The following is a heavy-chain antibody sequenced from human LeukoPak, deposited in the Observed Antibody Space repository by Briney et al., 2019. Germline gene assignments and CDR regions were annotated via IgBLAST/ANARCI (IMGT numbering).Heavy chain of an antibody. CDR2: ISWNSGNK. V-gene: IGHV3-9*03. CDR1: GFTFDDYA. Sequence: GGSLRLSCAASGFTFDDYAMHWVRQAPGKGLGWVSGISWNSGNKGYADSVKGRFTISRDNAKNSLFLQMNSLRAEDMALDYCAKGRGMGWLQQYYFDYWGQGTLVTVSS. D-gene: IGHD5-24*01. J-gene: IGHJ4*02. CDR3: AKGRGMGWLQQYYFDY.